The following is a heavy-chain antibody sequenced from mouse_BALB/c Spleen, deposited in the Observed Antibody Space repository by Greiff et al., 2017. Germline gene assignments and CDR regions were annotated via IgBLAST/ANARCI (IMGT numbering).Heavy chain of an antibody. CDR2: IRNKANGYTT. Sequence: EVKLMESGGGLVQPGGSLRLSCATSGFTFTDYYMSWVRQPPGKALEWLGFIRNKANGYTTEYSASVKGRFTISSDNSQSILYLQMNTLRAEDSATYYCARDKGITTALYAMDYWGQGTSVTVSS. CDR1: GFTFTDYY. CDR3: ARDKGITTALYAMDY. J-gene: IGHJ4*01. D-gene: IGHD1-2*01. V-gene: IGHV7-3*02.